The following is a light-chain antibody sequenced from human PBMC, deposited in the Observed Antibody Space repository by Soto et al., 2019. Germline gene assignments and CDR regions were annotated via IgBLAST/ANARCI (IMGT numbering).Light chain of an antibody. CDR2: EVS. CDR3: SSFTTTNTWV. CDR1: SSDVGGYNY. V-gene: IGLV2-14*01. Sequence: QSALTQPASVSGSPGQSITISCTGTSSDVGGYNYVSWYQQQAGKAPKLIIHEVSNRPSGVSNRFSGSKSGNTASLTISGLQADDEADYYCSSFTTTNTWVFGGGTKLTVL. J-gene: IGLJ3*02.